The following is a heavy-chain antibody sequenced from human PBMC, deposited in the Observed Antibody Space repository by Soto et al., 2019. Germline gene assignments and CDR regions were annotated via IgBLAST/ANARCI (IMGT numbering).Heavy chain of an antibody. D-gene: IGHD6-13*01. CDR3: ARGPAAAADHDAFDI. V-gene: IGHV3-30*04. Sequence: GGSLRLSCAASGFTFSSYAMHWVRQAPGKGLEWVAVISYDGSNKYYADSVKGRFTISRDNSKNTLYLQMNSLRAEDTAVYYCARGPAAAADHDAFDIWGQGTMVTVSS. CDR1: GFTFSSYA. CDR2: ISYDGSNK. J-gene: IGHJ3*02.